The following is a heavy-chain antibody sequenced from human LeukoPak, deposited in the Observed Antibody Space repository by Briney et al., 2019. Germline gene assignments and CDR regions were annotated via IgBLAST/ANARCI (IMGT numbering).Heavy chain of an antibody. CDR3: ARDRPYTGGWRGFDC. CDR1: GGTFSMYV. CDR2: IIPMFGIA. D-gene: IGHD6-19*01. Sequence: SVKVSCNASGGTFSMYVISWVRQAPGQGLEWMGGIIPMFGIANYAQKFQGRVTITADESTSTAYMELSSLRSEDTAVYYCARDRPYTGGWRGFDCWGQGTLVTVSS. V-gene: IGHV1-69*13. J-gene: IGHJ4*02.